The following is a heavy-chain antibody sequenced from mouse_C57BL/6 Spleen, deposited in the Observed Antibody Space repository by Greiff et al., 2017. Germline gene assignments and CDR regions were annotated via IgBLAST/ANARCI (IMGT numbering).Heavy chain of an antibody. CDR2: IHPNSGST. CDR1: GYTFTSYW. D-gene: IGHD2-12*01. CDR3: ARRRDYNYAMDY. V-gene: IGHV1-64*01. Sequence: QVQLQQPGAELVKPGASVKLSCKASGYTFTSYWMHWVKQRPGQGLEWIGMIHPNSGSTNYNEKFKSKATLTVDKSSSTAYMQLSSLTSEDSAVYYCARRRDYNYAMDYWGQGTSVTVSS. J-gene: IGHJ4*01.